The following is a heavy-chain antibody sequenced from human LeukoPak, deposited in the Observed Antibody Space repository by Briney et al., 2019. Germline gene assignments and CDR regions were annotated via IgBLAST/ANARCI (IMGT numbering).Heavy chain of an antibody. CDR2: INSDGTST. J-gene: IGHJ3*02. CDR1: GFTFSNHW. D-gene: IGHD2-8*02. CDR3: ARTGTGGDLDI. V-gene: IGHV3-74*01. Sequence: GGSLRLSCAASGFTFSNHWLHWVRQAPGKGLVWVSRINSDGTSTIYADSVKGRFTISRDNAKSTGYLQMNSLRAEDTAVYYCARTGTGGDLDIWGQGTMVTVSS.